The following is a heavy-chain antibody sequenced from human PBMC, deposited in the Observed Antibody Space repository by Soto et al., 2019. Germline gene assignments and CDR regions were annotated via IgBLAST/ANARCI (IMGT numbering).Heavy chain of an antibody. J-gene: IGHJ4*02. D-gene: IGHD5-12*01. V-gene: IGHV4-59*12. CDR1: GGFISSYY. CDR2: IYYSGST. CDR3: ARGSGYSGYDPGYYFDY. Sequence: SETLSLTCTVSGGFISSYYWSWIRQPPGKGLEWIGYIYYSGSTYYNPSLKSRVTISVDTSKNQFSLKLSSVTAADTAVYYCARGSGYSGYDPGYYFDYWGQGTLVTVSS.